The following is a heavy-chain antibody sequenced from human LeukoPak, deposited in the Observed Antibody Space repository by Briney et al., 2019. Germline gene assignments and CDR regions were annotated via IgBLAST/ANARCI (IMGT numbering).Heavy chain of an antibody. D-gene: IGHD3-3*01. J-gene: IGHJ5*02. Sequence: KTGGSLRLSCAASGFTFSRYSMNWVRQAPGKGLEWVSSISISSNYRYYPDSLKGRFTISRDNAKNSLYLQLNSLRAEDTAMYYCAKEDLSWGRGTLVTVSS. V-gene: IGHV3-21*04. CDR1: GFTFSRYS. CDR3: AKEDLS. CDR2: ISISSNYR.